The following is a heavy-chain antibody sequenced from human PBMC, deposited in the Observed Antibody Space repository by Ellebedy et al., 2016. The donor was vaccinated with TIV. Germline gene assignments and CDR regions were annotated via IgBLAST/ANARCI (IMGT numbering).Heavy chain of an antibody. CDR3: ARAVELRSPLYYYYGMDV. D-gene: IGHD1-26*01. CDR2: IIPIFGTA. Sequence: SVKVSCXASGGTFSSYAISWVRQAPGQGLEWMGGIIPIFGTANYAQKFQGRVTITADESTSTAYMELSSLRSEDTAVYYCARAVELRSPLYYYYGMDVWGQGTTVTVSS. J-gene: IGHJ6*02. CDR1: GGTFSSYA. V-gene: IGHV1-69*13.